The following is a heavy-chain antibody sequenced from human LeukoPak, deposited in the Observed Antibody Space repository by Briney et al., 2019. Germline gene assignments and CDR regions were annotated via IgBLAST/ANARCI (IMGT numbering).Heavy chain of an antibody. CDR1: GGSISRYY. V-gene: IGHV4-59*01. CDR3: ARWGHFDTSGYFVVDY. CDR2: IHYSGST. Sequence: KTSETLSLTWTIPGGSISRYYWKWIRQSPGKGLEWIGHIHYSGSTHYNPSLQSRVSISIDTSKNHSSLNLRSVTAVDTAVYYCARWGHFDTSGYFVVDYWGQGTLVTASS. D-gene: IGHD3-22*01. J-gene: IGHJ4*02.